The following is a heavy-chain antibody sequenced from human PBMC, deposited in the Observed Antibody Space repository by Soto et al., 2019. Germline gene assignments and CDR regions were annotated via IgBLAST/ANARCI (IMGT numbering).Heavy chain of an antibody. V-gene: IGHV1-69*13. Sequence: SVKVSCKASGGTFSSYAISWVRQAPGQGLEWMGGIIPIFGTANYAQKFQGRVTITADESTSTAYMELSSLRSEDTAVYYCARAVVVVAADTVYNWFDPWGQGTLVTVSS. D-gene: IGHD2-15*01. CDR2: IIPIFGTA. CDR1: GGTFSSYA. CDR3: ARAVVVVAADTVYNWFDP. J-gene: IGHJ5*02.